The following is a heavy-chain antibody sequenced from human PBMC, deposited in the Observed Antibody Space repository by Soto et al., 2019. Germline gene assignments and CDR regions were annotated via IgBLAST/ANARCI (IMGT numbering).Heavy chain of an antibody. Sequence: GASVKVSCKASGGTFSSYAISWVRQAPGQGLEWMGGIIPIFGTANYAQKFQGRVTITADESTSTAYMELSSLRSEDTAVYYCARVRLAGPTYYYDSSGYFDYWGQGTLVTVSS. V-gene: IGHV1-69*13. J-gene: IGHJ4*02. D-gene: IGHD3-22*01. CDR3: ARVRLAGPTYYYDSSGYFDY. CDR1: GGTFSSYA. CDR2: IIPIFGTA.